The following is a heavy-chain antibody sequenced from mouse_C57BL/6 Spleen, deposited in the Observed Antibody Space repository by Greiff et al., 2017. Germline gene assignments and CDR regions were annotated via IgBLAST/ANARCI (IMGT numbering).Heavy chain of an antibody. J-gene: IGHJ2*01. Sequence: VQLQQSGTVLARPGASVKMSCKTSGYTFTSYWMHWVKQRPGQGLEWIGAIYPGNSDTSYNQKFKGKAKLTAVTSASTAYMELSSLTNEDSAVYCGTRGGYGNPWYYFCYWGHGTTLTVSS. CDR1: GYTFTSYW. CDR2: IYPGNSDT. D-gene: IGHD2-10*02. V-gene: IGHV1-5*01. CDR3: TRGGYGNPWYYFCY.